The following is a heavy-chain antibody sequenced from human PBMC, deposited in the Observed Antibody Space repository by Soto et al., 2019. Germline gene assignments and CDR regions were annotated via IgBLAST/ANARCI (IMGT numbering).Heavy chain of an antibody. CDR3: AVTTGTSISGPPG. D-gene: IGHD4-17*01. CDR1: GGTFSRHT. V-gene: IGHV1-69*12. J-gene: IGHJ4*02. Sequence: QVQLVQSGAEVKKPGSSVKVSCKSSGGTFSRHTVSWVRQAPGQGLEWMGGIIPVFGSTNYAQKLRGRVTITADASTATAYMELSSLRSDDTAVYYCAVTTGTSISGPPGWGQGTLVNVSS. CDR2: IIPVFGST.